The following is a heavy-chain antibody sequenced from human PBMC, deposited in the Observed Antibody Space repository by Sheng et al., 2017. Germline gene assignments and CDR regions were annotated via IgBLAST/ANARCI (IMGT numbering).Heavy chain of an antibody. V-gene: IGHV3-53*01. CDR2: LYSGGDT. J-gene: IGHJ4*02. CDR1: GFTVSSYY. Sequence: EVQLVESGGGFIQPGGSLRLSCAAFGFTVSSYYMNWVRQAPGKGLEWVSVLYSGGDTYYANSVKGRFTVSRDDSMNTLYLQMNSLRTEDTAVYYCARDWNMNDWGQGTLVTVSS. CDR3: ARDWNMND. D-gene: IGHD1-1*01.